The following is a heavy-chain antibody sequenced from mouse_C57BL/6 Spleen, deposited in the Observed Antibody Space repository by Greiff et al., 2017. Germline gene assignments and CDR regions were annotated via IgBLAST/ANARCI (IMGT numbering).Heavy chain of an antibody. CDR1: GYTFTDYN. Sequence: VQLRQSGPELVKPGASVKIPCKASGYTFTDYNMDWVKQSHGKSLEWIGDINPNNGGTIYNQKFKGKATLTVDKSSSTAYMELRSLTSEDTAVXYCARGNDGYRAWFAYWGQGTLVTVSA. V-gene: IGHV1-18*01. CDR2: INPNNGGT. J-gene: IGHJ3*01. D-gene: IGHD2-3*01. CDR3: ARGNDGYRAWFAY.